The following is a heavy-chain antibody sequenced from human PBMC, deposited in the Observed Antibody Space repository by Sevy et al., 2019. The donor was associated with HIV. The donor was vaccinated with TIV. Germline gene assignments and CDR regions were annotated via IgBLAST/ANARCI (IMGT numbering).Heavy chain of an antibody. CDR3: ASHSSPLSSRDY. V-gene: IGHV3-48*02. CDR1: GFTFSSYS. J-gene: IGHJ4*02. D-gene: IGHD3-10*01. Sequence: GGSLRLSCAASGFTFSSYSMNWVRQAPGKGLEWVSYISSSSSTIYYADSVKGRFTISRDNAKNSLYLQMNGLRDEDTAVYYCASHSSPLSSRDYWGQGTLVTVSS. CDR2: ISSSSSTI.